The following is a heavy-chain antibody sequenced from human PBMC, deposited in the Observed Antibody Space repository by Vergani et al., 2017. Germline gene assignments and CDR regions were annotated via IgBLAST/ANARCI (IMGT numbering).Heavy chain of an antibody. CDR1: GGSISSSSYY. Sequence: QLQLQESGPGLVKPSETLSLTCTVSGGSISSSSYYWGWIRQPPGKGLEWIGFIYYSGSTYYNPSLRSRVTISVDTSKHQFSLKLSSVTAADTAVFYCARGSIAAVGIRGPTYYFDYCGQGTLVTVSS. D-gene: IGHD6-13*01. V-gene: IGHV4-39*07. J-gene: IGHJ4*02. CDR3: ARGSIAAVGIRGPTYYFDY. CDR2: IYYSGST.